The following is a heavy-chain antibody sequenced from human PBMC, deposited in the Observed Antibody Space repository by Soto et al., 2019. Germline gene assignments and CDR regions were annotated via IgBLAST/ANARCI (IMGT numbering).Heavy chain of an antibody. CDR3: AKDRMVTSNFYGMDV. CDR2: ISYDGTIR. J-gene: IGHJ6*02. CDR1: GYSGFSFSSYC. Sequence: VQLVESGGGVVQPGRSLTLSCAASGYSGFSFSSYCVHWVREAPGKGLEWVAVISYDGTIRHFAESVKGRFTVSRDNAMLTVDLQMNSLRPEDTAVYYCAKDRMVTSNFYGMDVWGQGTTVTVSS. D-gene: IGHD2-8*01. V-gene: IGHV3-30*18.